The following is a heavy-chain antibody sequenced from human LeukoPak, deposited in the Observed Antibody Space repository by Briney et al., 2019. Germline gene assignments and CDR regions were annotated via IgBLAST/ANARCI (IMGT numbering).Heavy chain of an antibody. Sequence: PGGSLRLSCAASGFTFSSNGMSWVRQAPGKGLEWVSIITNSGGDTYYADSVKGRFTISRDNSKNTLYLQMNSLRAEDMAVYYCAKVGGGWDYWGQGTLVTVSS. CDR1: GFTFSSNG. D-gene: IGHD3-16*01. J-gene: IGHJ4*02. V-gene: IGHV3-23*01. CDR3: AKVGGGWDY. CDR2: ITNSGGDT.